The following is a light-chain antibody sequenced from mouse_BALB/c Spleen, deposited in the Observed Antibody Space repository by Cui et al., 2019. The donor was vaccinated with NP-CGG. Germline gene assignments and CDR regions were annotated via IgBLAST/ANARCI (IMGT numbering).Light chain of an antibody. Sequence: QVVVTQESALTTSPGETVTLTCRSSTGAVTTNNYANWVQEKPDHLFTGLIGGTNNRAPGVPARFSGSLIGDKAALTITGAQTEDEAIYFCALWYSNHWMFGGGTKLTVL. J-gene: IGLJ1*01. CDR1: TGAVTTNNY. CDR3: ALWYSNHWM. CDR2: GTN. V-gene: IGLV1*01.